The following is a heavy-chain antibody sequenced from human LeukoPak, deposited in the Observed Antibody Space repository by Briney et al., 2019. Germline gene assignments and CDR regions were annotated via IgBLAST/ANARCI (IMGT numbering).Heavy chain of an antibody. J-gene: IGHJ4*02. V-gene: IGHV4-4*07. CDR1: GVSISSYY. CDR3: AREYYYGSGSYYSAFDY. CDR2: IYTSGST. D-gene: IGHD3-10*01. Sequence: PSETLSLTCTVSGVSISSYYWSWIRQPAGKGLEWIGRIYTSGSTNYNPSLKSRVTMSVDTSKNQFSLKLSSVTAADTAVYYCAREYYYGSGSYYSAFDYWGQGTLVTVSS.